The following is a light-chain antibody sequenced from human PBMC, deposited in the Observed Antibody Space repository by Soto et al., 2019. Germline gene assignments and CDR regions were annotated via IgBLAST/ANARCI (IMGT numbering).Light chain of an antibody. CDR1: QDISKY. CDR3: QQYDQLPIT. Sequence: DIPMNPSASSLPASVGDTVTISCQASQDISKYLNWFQQKPGKAPKLLIYDVFNVETGVPSRVSGRGSGTDFTLIISNLQPEYFATYYCQQYDQLPITFGGGTKVDI. CDR2: DVF. J-gene: IGKJ4*01. V-gene: IGKV1-33*01.